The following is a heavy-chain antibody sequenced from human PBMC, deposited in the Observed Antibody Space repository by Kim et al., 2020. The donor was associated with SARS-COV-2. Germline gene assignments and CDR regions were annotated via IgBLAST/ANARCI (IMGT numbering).Heavy chain of an antibody. Sequence: ASVKVSCKVSGYTLTELSMHWVRQAPGKGLEWMGGFDPEDGETIYAQKFQGRVTMTEDTSTDTAYMELSSLRSEDTAVYYCATVGAGSAYYYYYGMDVWGQGTTVTVSS. CDR2: FDPEDGET. V-gene: IGHV1-24*01. CDR3: ATVGAGSAYYYYYGMDV. CDR1: GYTLTELS. J-gene: IGHJ6*02. D-gene: IGHD3-10*01.